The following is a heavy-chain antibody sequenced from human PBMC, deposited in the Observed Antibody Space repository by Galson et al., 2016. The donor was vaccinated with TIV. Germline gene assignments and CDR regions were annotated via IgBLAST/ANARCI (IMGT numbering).Heavy chain of an antibody. CDR1: GYNFTNYW. Sequence: QSGAEVKKPGESLRTSCKTSGYNFTNYWIIWVRQMPGRGLEWVGRIDPEDSYTEYSPSFQGHVTISTDKSIGTSYLQWSSLKASDTAIYYCARPHYGDGDYWGLGTLVTVSS. CDR2: IDPEDSYT. V-gene: IGHV5-10-1*01. D-gene: IGHD4-17*01. CDR3: ARPHYGDGDY. J-gene: IGHJ4*02.